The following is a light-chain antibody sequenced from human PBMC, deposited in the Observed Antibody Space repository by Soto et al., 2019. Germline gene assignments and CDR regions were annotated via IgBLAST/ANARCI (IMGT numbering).Light chain of an antibody. CDR1: QSVSSSY. V-gene: IGKV3-20*01. CDR2: RTS. J-gene: IGKJ5*01. CDR3: QQHGDSPIT. Sequence: EIVLTQSPGTLSLSPGERATLSCRTSQSVSSSYLAWYQQKPGQAPRLLIYRTSNRATGIPDRFSGSGSGTDFSLTISRLEPEDFAVYYCQQHGDSPITFGQGTRLEIK.